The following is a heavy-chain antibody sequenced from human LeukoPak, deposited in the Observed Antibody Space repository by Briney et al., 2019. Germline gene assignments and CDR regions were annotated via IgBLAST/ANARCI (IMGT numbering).Heavy chain of an antibody. Sequence: SETLSLTCTVSRGLITSDSHYWGWIRQPPGKGLEWIGSISYSGDTHYNPSLKSRVTLSVDTSKSQFSLNLSSLTAADTAVFYYDRQTHYYDSSAYYPSHFDYWGLGTLVTVAS. V-gene: IGHV4-39*01. D-gene: IGHD3-22*01. CDR2: ISYSGDT. CDR1: RGLITSDSHY. CDR3: DRQTHYYDSSAYYPSHFDY. J-gene: IGHJ4*02.